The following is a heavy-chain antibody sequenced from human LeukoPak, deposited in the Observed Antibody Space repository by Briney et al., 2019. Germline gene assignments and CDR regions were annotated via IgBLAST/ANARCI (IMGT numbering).Heavy chain of an antibody. J-gene: IGHJ4*02. D-gene: IGHD1-26*01. CDR2: INHSGST. Sequence: PSETLSLTCAVYGGSFSGYYWIWIRQPPGKGLEWIGEINHSGSTNYNPSLKSRVTISVDTSKNQFSLKLSSVTAADTAVYYCARGSGSAPGYWGQGTLVTVSS. CDR1: GGSFSGYY. V-gene: IGHV4-34*01. CDR3: ARGSGSAPGY.